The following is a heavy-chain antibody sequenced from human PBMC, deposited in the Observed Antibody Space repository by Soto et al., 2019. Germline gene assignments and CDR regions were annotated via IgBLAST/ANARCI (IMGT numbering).Heavy chain of an antibody. CDR1: GFTFSDYA. D-gene: IGHD6-19*01. V-gene: IGHV3-30*18. J-gene: IGHJ4*02. Sequence: VQLVESGGGVVQPGRSLRLSCAASGFTFSDYAMHWVAVVSHDGRNTHYADSVKGRFTISRDSSKNTVSLEMTSLRAEDTAVYYCAKGGRQWLVTSDFNYWGQGALVTFSS. CDR3: AKGGRQWLVTSDFNY. CDR2: VSHDGRNT.